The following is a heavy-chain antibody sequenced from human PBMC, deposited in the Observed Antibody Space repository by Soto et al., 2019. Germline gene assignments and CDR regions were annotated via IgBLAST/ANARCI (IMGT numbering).Heavy chain of an antibody. D-gene: IGHD6-13*01. CDR2: ISYDGSNK. J-gene: IGHJ4*02. Sequence: GGSLRLSCAASEFTFSSYAMHWVRQAPGKGLEWVAVISYDGSNKYYADSVKGRFAISRDNSKNTLYLQMNSLRPEDTAVYYCARVKRSSWTAGYFDYWGQGTLVTVSS. CDR3: ARVKRSSWTAGYFDY. V-gene: IGHV3-30*09. CDR1: EFTFSSYA.